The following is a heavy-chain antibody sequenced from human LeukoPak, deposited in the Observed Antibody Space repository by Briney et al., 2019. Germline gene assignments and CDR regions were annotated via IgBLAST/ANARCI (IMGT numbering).Heavy chain of an antibody. CDR3: ARDSIKWELILDY. Sequence: PGGSLRLSCAASGFTFSSYSMNWVRQAPGKGLEWVSSISSSSSYIYYADSVKGRFTISRDNAKNSLYLQMNSLRAEDTAVYYCARDSIKWELILDYWGQGTLVTVSS. J-gene: IGHJ4*02. D-gene: IGHD1-26*01. CDR2: ISSSSSYI. CDR1: GFTFSSYS. V-gene: IGHV3-21*01.